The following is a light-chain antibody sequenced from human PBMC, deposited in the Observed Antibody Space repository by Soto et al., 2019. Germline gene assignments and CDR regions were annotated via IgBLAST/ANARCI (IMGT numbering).Light chain of an antibody. CDR2: DVT. CDR3: SSYTTINTVVL. V-gene: IGLV2-14*03. J-gene: IGLJ3*02. Sequence: QSALTQPASVSGSPGQLITFSCTGTTSDIGAYNYVSWYQHHPGKAPKLLIYDVTARPSGVSDRFSGSKSGTTASLTISGLRAEDEADYFCSSYTTINTVVLFGGGTKLTVL. CDR1: TSDIGAYNY.